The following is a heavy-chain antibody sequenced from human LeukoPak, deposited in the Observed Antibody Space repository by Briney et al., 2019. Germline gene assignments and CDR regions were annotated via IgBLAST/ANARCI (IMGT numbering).Heavy chain of an antibody. V-gene: IGHV3-21*01. CDR1: GFTFRSYR. J-gene: IGHJ4*02. D-gene: IGHD3-22*01. CDR2: ISSSSSYI. CDR3: ARGPHYFDSSGYNS. Sequence: GGALRLSCAASGFTFRSYRLNWVRQAPGKGLEWVSSISSSSSYIYYADSVKGRFTISRDNAKNSLYLQMNSLRAEDTAVYYCARGPHYFDSSGYNSWGQGTLVTVSS.